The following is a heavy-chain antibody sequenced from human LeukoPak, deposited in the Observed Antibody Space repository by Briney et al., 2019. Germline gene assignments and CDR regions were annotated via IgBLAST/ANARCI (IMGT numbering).Heavy chain of an antibody. D-gene: IGHD1-26*01. J-gene: IGHJ4*02. CDR2: ISYDGSNK. V-gene: IGHV3-30-3*01. CDR1: GFTFSSYA. CDR3: ASLELETPGDG. Sequence: GGSLRLSCAASGFTFSSYAMHWVRQAPGKGLEWVAVISYDGSNKYYADSVKGRFTISRDNSKSTLYLQMNSLRAEDTAVYYCASLELETPGDGWGQGTLVTVSS.